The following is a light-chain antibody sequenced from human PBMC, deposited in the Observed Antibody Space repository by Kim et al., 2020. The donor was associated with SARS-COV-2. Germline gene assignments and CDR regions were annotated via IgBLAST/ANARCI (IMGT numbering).Light chain of an antibody. CDR1: SRDVGGYTY. J-gene: IGLJ1*01. CDR3: SSYAVSDRFV. Sequence: GQPVTSSWTGTSRDVGGYTYVSWYQQHHGKAPKLIIFEDAKRATGVPDLFSRSKSGNTASLTVSGLHAEDGADYYCSSYAVSDRFVFGTGTKVTVL. V-gene: IGLV2-8*01. CDR2: EDA.